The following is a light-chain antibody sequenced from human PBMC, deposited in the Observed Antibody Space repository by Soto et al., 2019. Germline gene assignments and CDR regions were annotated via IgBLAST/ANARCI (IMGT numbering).Light chain of an antibody. CDR1: SSDVGGYNY. J-gene: IGLJ2*01. CDR2: DVS. V-gene: IGLV2-11*01. Sequence: SALTQPRSVSVSPGQSVTISCTGTSSDVGGYNYVSWYQQHPGKAPKLMIYDVSKRPSGVPDRFSGSKSGNTASLTISGLQAEDEADYYCCSYAGSYPWVFGGGTKLTVL. CDR3: CSYAGSYPWV.